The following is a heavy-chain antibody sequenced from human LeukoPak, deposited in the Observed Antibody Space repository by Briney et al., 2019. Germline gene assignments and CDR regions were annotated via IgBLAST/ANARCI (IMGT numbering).Heavy chain of an antibody. CDR1: GFTVSSNY. J-gene: IGHJ6*03. V-gene: IGHV3-7*01. Sequence: GGSLRLSCAASGFTVSSNYMSWVRQAPGKGLEWVANIKQDGSEKYYVDSVKGRFTISRDNAKNSLYLQMNSLRAEDTAVYYCARVAEYYDFWTTYYYYYMDVWGKGTTVTVSS. CDR2: IKQDGSEK. D-gene: IGHD3-3*01. CDR3: ARVAEYYDFWTTYYYYYMDV.